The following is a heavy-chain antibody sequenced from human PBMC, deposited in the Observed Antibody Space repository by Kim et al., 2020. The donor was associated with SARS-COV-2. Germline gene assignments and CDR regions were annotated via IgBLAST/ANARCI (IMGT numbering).Heavy chain of an antibody. V-gene: IGHV3-9*01. J-gene: IGHJ4*02. Sequence: GGSLRLSCAASGFTYDEFVMHWVRQAPGKGLEWVSRISGSSANIAYADSVKGRFTISRDNAKNTLYLQMNSLKDEDTAVYYCAIIGPSGDHWGQGTLVIV. CDR1: GFTYDEFV. CDR3: AIIGPSGDH. D-gene: IGHD2-15*01. CDR2: ISGSSANI.